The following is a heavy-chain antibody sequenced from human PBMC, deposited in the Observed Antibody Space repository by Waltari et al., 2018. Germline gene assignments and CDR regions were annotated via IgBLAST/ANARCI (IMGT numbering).Heavy chain of an antibody. CDR2: IYPGDSDT. D-gene: IGHD3-3*01. CDR3: ARRVAGFWYFDL. Sequence: EVQLVQSGAEVKKPGEYLRISCKGSGYNFINYWIRWVRQMPGKGLEWMGIIYPGDSDTRYIPSFAGQVTISADKSINTAYLQWSSLKASDTAMYYCARRVAGFWYFDLWGRGTLVTVSS. V-gene: IGHV5-51*01. J-gene: IGHJ2*01. CDR1: GYNFINYW.